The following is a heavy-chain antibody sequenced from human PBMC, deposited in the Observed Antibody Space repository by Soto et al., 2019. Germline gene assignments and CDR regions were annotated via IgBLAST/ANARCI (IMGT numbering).Heavy chain of an antibody. CDR3: ARAYTGRLPRRADYYYAMDV. CDR2: IGAARDP. D-gene: IGHD2-2*02. J-gene: IGHJ6*02. Sequence: QPGGSLRLSCATSGFTFSNFDMHWVRQVPGEGLEWVSAIGAARDPYYLGSVKGRFTISRENAKNSVYLQMNDLRAGDSAVYYCARAYTGRLPRRADYYYAMDVWGQGTTVTVSS. CDR1: GFTFSNFD. V-gene: IGHV3-13*05.